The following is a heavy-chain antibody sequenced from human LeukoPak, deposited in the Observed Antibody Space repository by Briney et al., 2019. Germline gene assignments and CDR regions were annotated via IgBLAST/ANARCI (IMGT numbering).Heavy chain of an antibody. Sequence: GGSLRLSCAASGFTFSSYWMSWVRQAPGKGLEWVANIKQDGSEKYYVDSVKGRFSISRDNAKNSLYLQMNSLRAEDTAVYYCARVGIQLWSPFDYWGQGTLVTVSS. CDR2: IKQDGSEK. CDR3: ARVGIQLWSPFDY. CDR1: GFTFSSYW. J-gene: IGHJ4*02. V-gene: IGHV3-7*01. D-gene: IGHD5-18*01.